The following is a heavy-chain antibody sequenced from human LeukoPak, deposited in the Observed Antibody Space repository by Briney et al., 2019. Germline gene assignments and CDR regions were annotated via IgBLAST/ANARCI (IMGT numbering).Heavy chain of an antibody. D-gene: IGHD6-19*01. V-gene: IGHV5-51*01. J-gene: IGHJ4*02. CDR2: IYPGDSDI. Sequence: GESLKISCQGSGYTFNTYWVGWVRQMPGKGLEWIGIIYPGDSDIRYSPSFRGQVTISADKSSSTAYLQWSSLKASDTAMYYCARRDVSAWYYFDYWGQGTLVTVSS. CDR3: ARRDVSAWYYFDY. CDR1: GYTFNTYW.